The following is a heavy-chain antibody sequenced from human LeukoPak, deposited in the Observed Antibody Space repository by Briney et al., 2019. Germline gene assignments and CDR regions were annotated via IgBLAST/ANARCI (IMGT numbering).Heavy chain of an antibody. CDR2: ISYDGSNK. CDR1: GFTFSSDG. D-gene: IGHD3-22*01. CDR3: AKVRAGRIVKGYFDY. V-gene: IGHV3-30*18. Sequence: PGGSLRLSCAASGFTFSSDGMHWVRQAPGKGLEWVAVISYDGSNKYYADSVKGRFTISRDNSKNTLYLQMNSLRAEDTAVYYCAKVRAGRIVKGYFDYWGQGTLVTVSS. J-gene: IGHJ4*02.